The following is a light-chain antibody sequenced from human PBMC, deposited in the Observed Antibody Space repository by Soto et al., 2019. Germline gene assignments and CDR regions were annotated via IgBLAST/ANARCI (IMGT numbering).Light chain of an antibody. V-gene: IGLV2-14*03. CDR1: SRDVTDSDS. J-gene: IGLJ1*01. Sequence: QSVLTQPASVSGSPGQSVTISCAGASRDVTDSDSVSWYQHRPGEAPELKILDVTYRPSGVSDRFSGSLSADTASLTISGRQVEDDGDDYCGSYTNPGTYVFGPGTKLTVL. CDR3: GSYTNPGTYV. CDR2: DVT.